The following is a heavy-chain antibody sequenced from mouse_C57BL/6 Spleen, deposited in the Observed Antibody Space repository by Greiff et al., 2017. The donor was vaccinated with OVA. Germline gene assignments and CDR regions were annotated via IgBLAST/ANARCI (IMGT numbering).Heavy chain of an antibody. J-gene: IGHJ2*01. CDR1: GYSITSGYY. CDR3: ARDPVPDY. D-gene: IGHD5-1*01. CDR2: ISYDGSN. V-gene: IGHV3-6*01. Sequence: EVKLMESGPGLVKPSQSLSLTCSVTGYSITSGYYWNWIRQFPGNKLEWMGYISYDGSNNYNPSLKNRIPITRDTSKNQFFLKLNSVTTEDTATYYCARDPVPDYWGQGTTLTVSS.